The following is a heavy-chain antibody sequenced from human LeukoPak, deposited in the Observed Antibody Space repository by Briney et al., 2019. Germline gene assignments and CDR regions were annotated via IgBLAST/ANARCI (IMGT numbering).Heavy chain of an antibody. CDR3: ATARREDGSGSFDY. V-gene: IGHV4-59*08. J-gene: IGHJ4*02. Sequence: SETLSLTCTVSGGFISSYYWSWIRQPPGKGLEWIGYIYYSGSTNYHPSLKSRVPISVDTSKNQFSLKLSSVTAADTAVYYCATARREDGSGSFDYWGQGTLVTVSS. CDR1: GGFISSYY. D-gene: IGHD3-10*01. CDR2: IYYSGST.